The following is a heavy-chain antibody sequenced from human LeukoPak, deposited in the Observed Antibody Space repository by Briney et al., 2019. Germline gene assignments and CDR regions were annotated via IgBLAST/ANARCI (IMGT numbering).Heavy chain of an antibody. CDR1: GFTVSSNY. CDR3: ARDSSSSWYYFDY. J-gene: IGHJ4*02. CDR2: IYSGGST. V-gene: IGHV3-53*01. Sequence: GGSLRLSCAASGFTVSSNYMSWVRQAPGKGLEWVSVIYSGGSTYYADSVKGRFTISRDNSKNTLYLQMNSLRAEDTAVYYCARDSSSSWYYFDYWGQGTLVTVSS. D-gene: IGHD6-13*01.